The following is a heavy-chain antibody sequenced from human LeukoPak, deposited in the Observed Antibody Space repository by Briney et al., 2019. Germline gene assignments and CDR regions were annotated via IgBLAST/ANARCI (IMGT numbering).Heavy chain of an antibody. Sequence: GASVKVSCKASGYTFTGYYMHWVRQAPGQGLEWMGWINPNSGGTNYAQKFQGRVTMTRDTSISTAYMELSRLRSDDTAVYYCARDRSATTVTTFGYWGQGTLVTVSS. CDR3: ARDRSATTVTTFGY. CDR1: GYTFTGYY. CDR2: INPNSGGT. J-gene: IGHJ4*02. V-gene: IGHV1-2*02. D-gene: IGHD4-17*01.